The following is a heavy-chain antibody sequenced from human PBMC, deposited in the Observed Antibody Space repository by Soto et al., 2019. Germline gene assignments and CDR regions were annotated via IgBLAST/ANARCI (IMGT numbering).Heavy chain of an antibody. J-gene: IGHJ4*02. V-gene: IGHV1-69*01. CDR3: ARDYYYDSSGTMYY. CDR1: GVTFRSYS. CDR2: IIPIFGTA. D-gene: IGHD3-22*01. Sequence: VSSEASGVTFRSYSLSWVRQDPGQGLEWMGGIIPIFGTANYAQKFQGRVTITADESTSTAYMELSSLRSEDTAVYYCARDYYYDSSGTMYYWGQGTMVTVSS.